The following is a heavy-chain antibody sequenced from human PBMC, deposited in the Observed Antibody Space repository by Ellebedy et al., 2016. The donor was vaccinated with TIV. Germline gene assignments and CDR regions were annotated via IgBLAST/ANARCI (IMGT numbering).Heavy chain of an antibody. CDR3: AREDCGRTSCYAEMYNWFDP. D-gene: IGHD2-2*01. CDR2: ISAYNGNT. CDR1: GYTLTSYG. Sequence: AASVTVSCKASGYTLTSYGISWARPAPGQGLEWIGWISAYNGNTNYAQKLQGRVTMSTDISTSTAYMELRSLRSDDTAVYYCAREDCGRTSCYAEMYNWFDPWGQGTLVTVSS. J-gene: IGHJ5*02. V-gene: IGHV1-18*01.